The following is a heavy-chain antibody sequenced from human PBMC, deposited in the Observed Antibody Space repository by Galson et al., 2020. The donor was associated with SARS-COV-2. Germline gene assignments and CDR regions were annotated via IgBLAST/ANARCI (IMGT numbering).Heavy chain of an antibody. D-gene: IGHD6-19*01. CDR1: GYTFTSYG. CDR2: ISAYNGNT. CDR3: ARVMVGIAVAGTKADNNFDY. V-gene: IGHV1-18*04. J-gene: IGHJ4*02. Sequence: GASVKVSCKASGYTFTSYGISWVRQAPGQGLEWMGWISAYNGNTNYAQKLQGRVTMTTDTSTSTAYMELRSLRSDDTAVYYCARVMVGIAVAGTKADNNFDYWGQGTLVTVSS.